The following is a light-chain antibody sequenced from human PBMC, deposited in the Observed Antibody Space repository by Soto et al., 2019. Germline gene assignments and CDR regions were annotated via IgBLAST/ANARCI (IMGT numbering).Light chain of an antibody. J-gene: IGLJ1*01. Sequence: QSVLTQRPSASGSPGQSVTISCAGTSSDVGGYDYVSWYQQHPGKAPKLMIYEVTKRPSGIPDRFSGSKSGNTASLTVSGLQAEDEAAYYCSSSGGSNIGYVFGTGTKVTVL. CDR3: SSSGGSNIGYV. CDR2: EVT. CDR1: SSDVGGYDY. V-gene: IGLV2-8*01.